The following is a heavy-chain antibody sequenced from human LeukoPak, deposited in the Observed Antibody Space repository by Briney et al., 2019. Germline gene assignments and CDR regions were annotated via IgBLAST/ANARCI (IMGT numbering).Heavy chain of an antibody. Sequence: GGPLRLSCAASGFTFSSYSMNWVRQAPGKGLKWVSSISSSSSYIYYADSVKGRFTISRDNAKNSLHLQMNSLRAEDTAVYYCARDYRLRQILLTGFDYWGQGTLVTVSS. CDR1: GFTFSSYS. CDR3: ARDYRLRQILLTGFDY. D-gene: IGHD3-9*01. V-gene: IGHV3-21*01. CDR2: ISSSSSYI. J-gene: IGHJ4*02.